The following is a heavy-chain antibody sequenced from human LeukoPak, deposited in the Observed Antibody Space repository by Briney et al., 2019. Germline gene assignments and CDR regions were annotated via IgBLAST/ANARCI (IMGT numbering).Heavy chain of an antibody. CDR2: VSYDGSTQ. D-gene: IGHD3-22*01. CDR1: GFALRSCG. Sequence: GGALRLSCAASGFALRSCGMHCVRQAPGKGREWVAVVSYDGSTQYYADSVRGRFTISRDNSKNTLYLQVTSLRAEDTALYYCAKDRHPSGYYFDYWGQGTLVTVSS. V-gene: IGHV3-30*18. J-gene: IGHJ4*02. CDR3: AKDRHPSGYYFDY.